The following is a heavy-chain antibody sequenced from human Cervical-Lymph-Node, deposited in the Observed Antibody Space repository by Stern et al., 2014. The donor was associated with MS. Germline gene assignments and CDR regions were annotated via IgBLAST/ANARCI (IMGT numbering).Heavy chain of an antibody. Sequence: VQLVQSEGGVVQPGRSLRLSCAASTFTLSSYTMHWVRQAPGKGLEWVAVIPYHGNNKNYADSVKGRFSISRDNTKNTLYLQMNSLRAEDSAVYYCAREYSSSWSFPFDFWGQGTLVTVSS. CDR3: AREYSSSWSFPFDF. CDR1: TFTLSSYT. CDR2: IPYHGNNK. D-gene: IGHD6-13*01. J-gene: IGHJ4*02. V-gene: IGHV3-30-3*01.